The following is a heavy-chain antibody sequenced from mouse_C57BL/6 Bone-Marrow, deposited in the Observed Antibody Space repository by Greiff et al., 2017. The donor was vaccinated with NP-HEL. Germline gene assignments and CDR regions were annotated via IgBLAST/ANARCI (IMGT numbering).Heavy chain of an antibody. D-gene: IGHD2-1*01. J-gene: IGHJ2*01. V-gene: IGHV5-9*01. CDR2: ISGGGGNT. CDR3: ARRNGNLYLFDY. CDR1: GFTFSSYT. Sequence: EVQLVESGGGLVKPGGSLKLSCAASGFTFSSYTMSWVRQTPEKRLEWVATISGGGGNTYYPDSVKGRFTISRDNAKNTLYLQMSSLRSEDTALYYCARRNGNLYLFDYWGQGTTLTVSS.